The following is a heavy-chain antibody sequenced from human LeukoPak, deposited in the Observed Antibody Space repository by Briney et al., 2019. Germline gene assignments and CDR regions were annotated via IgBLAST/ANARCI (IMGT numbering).Heavy chain of an antibody. V-gene: IGHV4-59*01. CDR2: IYSSGST. CDR1: GDSISGNY. D-gene: IGHD3-10*01. CDR3: ARTRHSGSLDY. Sequence: PSETLSLTCTVSGDSISGNYWSWLRQPPGKGLEWVGYIYSSGSTKYNPSLKSRVTISVDTSKNQFSLKLSSVTAADTAVYYCARTRHSGSLDYWGQGTLVTVSS. J-gene: IGHJ4*02.